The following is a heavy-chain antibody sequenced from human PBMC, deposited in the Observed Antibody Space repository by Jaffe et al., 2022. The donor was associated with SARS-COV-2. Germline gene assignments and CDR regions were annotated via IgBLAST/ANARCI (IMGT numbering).Heavy chain of an antibody. CDR2: ISTYNGNT. CDR1: GYTFTNYP. J-gene: IGHJ4*02. V-gene: IGHV1-18*01. Sequence: QVQLVQSGAEVKKPGASVKVSCKASGYTFTNYPISWVRQAPGQGLEWMGWISTYNGNTNYAQKLQGRVTMTTDTSTSTGYMELRSLRSDDTAMYYCARDRGDLLSDFWGQGTLVTVSS. D-gene: IGHD3-10*01. CDR3: ARDRGDLLSDF.